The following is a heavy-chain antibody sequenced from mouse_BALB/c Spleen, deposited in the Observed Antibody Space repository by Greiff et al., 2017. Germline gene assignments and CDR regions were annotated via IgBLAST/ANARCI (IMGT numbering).Heavy chain of an antibody. CDR3: ARGMRDYFDY. Sequence: EVKLMESGGGLVQPGGSRKLSCAASGFTFSSFGMHWVRQAPEKGLEWVAYISSGSSTIYYADTVKGRFTISRDNPKNTLFLQMTSLRSEDTAMYFCARGMRDYFDYWGQGTTLTVSS. CDR2: ISSGSSTI. J-gene: IGHJ2*01. V-gene: IGHV5-17*02. CDR1: GFTFSSFG.